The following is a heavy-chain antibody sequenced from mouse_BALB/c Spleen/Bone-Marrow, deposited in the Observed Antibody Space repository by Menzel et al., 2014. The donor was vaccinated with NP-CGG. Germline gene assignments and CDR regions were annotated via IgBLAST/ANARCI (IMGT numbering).Heavy chain of an antibody. J-gene: IGHJ3*01. CDR3: TREGDSPFAY. Sequence: VQSQQSGAELVKPGASVKLSCKASGYTFTSYYMYWVKQRPGQGLEWIGEINPSNGGTNFNEKFKSKATLTVDKSSSTAFIQLSSLTSEDSAVYYCTREGDSPFAYWGQGTLVTVSA. V-gene: IGHV1S81*02. CDR1: GYTFTSYY. CDR2: INPSNGGT. D-gene: IGHD2-13*01.